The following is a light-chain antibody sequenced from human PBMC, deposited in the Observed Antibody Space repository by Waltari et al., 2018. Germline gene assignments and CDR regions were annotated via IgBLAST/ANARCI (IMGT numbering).Light chain of an antibody. CDR2: QDN. CDR3: QTWDSSTGV. J-gene: IGLJ2*01. V-gene: IGLV3-1*01. CDR1: KLGDNY. Sequence: SYELTQPPSVSVSPGQTASITCSGDKLGDNYACWYQQRPGQSPVVVTYQDNKRPSGIPDRFSGSNSGNTATLTISGTQAMDEADYYCQTWDSSTGVFGGGTKLTVL.